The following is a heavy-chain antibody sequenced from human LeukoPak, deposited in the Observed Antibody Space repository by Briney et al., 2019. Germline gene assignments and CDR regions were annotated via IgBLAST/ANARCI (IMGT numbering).Heavy chain of an antibody. CDR1: GGSISSGSYY. Sequence: SETLSLTCTVSGGSISSGSYYWSWIRQPAGKGLEWIGRIYTSGSTNYNPSLKSRVTISVDTPKNQFSLKLSSVTAADTAVYYCAREANQVIVGATRGPFDYWGQGTLVTVSS. D-gene: IGHD1-26*01. J-gene: IGHJ4*02. CDR2: IYTSGST. V-gene: IGHV4-61*02. CDR3: AREANQVIVGATRGPFDY.